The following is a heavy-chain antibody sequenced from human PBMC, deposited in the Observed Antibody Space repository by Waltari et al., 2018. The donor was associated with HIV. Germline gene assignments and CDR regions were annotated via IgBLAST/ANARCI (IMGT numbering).Heavy chain of an antibody. D-gene: IGHD6-19*01. CDR3: ARRIAVAGEFDY. Sequence: QVQLVQSGAEVKKPGASVKVSCKASGYTFTGYYMHWVRQAPGQGLGWMGRINPNSGSTNNAQKFQGRVTMTRDTSISTAYMGLSRLRSDDTAVYYCARRIAVAGEFDYWGQGTLVTVSS. J-gene: IGHJ4*02. CDR1: GYTFTGYY. CDR2: INPNSGST. V-gene: IGHV1-2*06.